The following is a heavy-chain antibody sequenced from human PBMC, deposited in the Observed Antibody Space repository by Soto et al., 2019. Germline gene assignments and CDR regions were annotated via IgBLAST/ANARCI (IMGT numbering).Heavy chain of an antibody. CDR3: ARGRAPYYGSGSYNY. D-gene: IGHD3-10*01. V-gene: IGHV4-34*01. CDR1: GGSFSGYY. J-gene: IGHJ4*02. CDR2: INHSGST. Sequence: SETLSLTCAVYGGSFSGYYWSWIRQPPGKGLEWIGEINHSGSTNYNPSLKSRVTISVDTSKNQFSPKLSSVTAADTAVYYCARGRAPYYGSGSYNYWGQGTLVTVSS.